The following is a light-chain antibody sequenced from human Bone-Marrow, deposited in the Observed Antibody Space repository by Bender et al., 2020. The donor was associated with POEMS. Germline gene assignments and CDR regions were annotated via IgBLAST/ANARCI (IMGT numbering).Light chain of an antibody. CDR3: NSRDSTDNRL. CDR2: GKN. CDR1: SLKTGY. V-gene: IGLV3-19*01. Sequence: SSELTQDPAVSVALGQTVRITCQGDSLKTGYASWYQQRPGQAPLLVLYGKNSRPSGIPDRFSGSYSGNTATLTITGAQAEDEADYYCNSRDSTDNRLFGTGTKVTVL. J-gene: IGLJ1*01.